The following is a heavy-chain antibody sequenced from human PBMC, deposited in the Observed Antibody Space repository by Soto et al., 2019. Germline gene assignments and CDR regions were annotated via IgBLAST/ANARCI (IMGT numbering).Heavy chain of an antibody. J-gene: IGHJ6*02. D-gene: IGHD2-2*01. Sequence: LRLSCAASGFTFSSYGMHWVRQAPGKGLEWVAVISYDGSNKYYADSVKGRFTISRDNSKNTLYLQMNSLRAEDTAVYYCATDDLGYCSSTSCPAYYYYYYGMDVWGQGTTVTVSS. CDR2: ISYDGSNK. CDR1: GFTFSSYG. V-gene: IGHV3-30*03. CDR3: ATDDLGYCSSTSCPAYYYYYYGMDV.